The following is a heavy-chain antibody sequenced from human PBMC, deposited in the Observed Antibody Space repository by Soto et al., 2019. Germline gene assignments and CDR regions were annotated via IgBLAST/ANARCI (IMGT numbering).Heavy chain of an antibody. CDR3: ARDKRDLRFLEWSYYFDY. J-gene: IGHJ4*02. V-gene: IGHV3-30-3*01. CDR1: GFTFSSSA. Sequence: PGGSLRLSCAASGFTFSSSAMDWVRQAPGKGLEWVAVISYDGSNKYYADSVKGRFTISRDNSKNTLYLQMNSLRAEDTAVYYCARDKRDLRFLEWSYYFDYWGQGTLVTGLL. CDR2: ISYDGSNK. D-gene: IGHD3-3*01.